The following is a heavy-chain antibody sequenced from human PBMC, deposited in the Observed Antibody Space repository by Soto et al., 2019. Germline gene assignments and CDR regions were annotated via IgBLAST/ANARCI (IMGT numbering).Heavy chain of an antibody. D-gene: IGHD6-19*01. Sequence: LRLSCAASGFTFGDYAMQWVRQAPGKGLEWVSAISWNSGSIDYADSVKGRFTISRDNAKNSLYLQMNSLRAEDTALYYCAKSHTTSGWYVTTDYWGQGTRVTVSS. CDR3: AKSHTTSGWYVTTDY. V-gene: IGHV3-9*01. CDR1: GFTFGDYA. CDR2: ISWNSGSI. J-gene: IGHJ4*02.